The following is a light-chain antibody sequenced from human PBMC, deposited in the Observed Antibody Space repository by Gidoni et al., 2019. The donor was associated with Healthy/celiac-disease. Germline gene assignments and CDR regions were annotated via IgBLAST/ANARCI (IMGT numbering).Light chain of an antibody. J-gene: IGKJ2*01. CDR2: KAS. CDR3: QQYNNIPVT. Sequence: IQMTQSPSTLSASVGDRVTITCRASQSISSWLAWYQQKPGKAPKLLIYKASSLESGVPSRFSGSGSGTEFTLTISSLQPDDFATYYCQQYNNIPVTFGQGTKLEIK. CDR1: QSISSW. V-gene: IGKV1-5*03.